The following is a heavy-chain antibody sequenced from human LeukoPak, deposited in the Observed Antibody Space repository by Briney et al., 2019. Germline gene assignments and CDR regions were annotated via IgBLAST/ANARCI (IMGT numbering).Heavy chain of an antibody. CDR2: ITGDGGST. D-gene: IGHD5-18*01. CDR3: AKAPGNYIYGGFDY. Sequence: GGTLSFSCAASGFTFHDYAMHWVRQAPGKGLEWVSLITGDGGSTYYADSVRGRLTISRDNSKNSLYLQMNSLRTEDTALYYCAKAPGNYIYGGFDYWGQGTLVTVSS. CDR1: GFTFHDYA. J-gene: IGHJ4*02. V-gene: IGHV3-43*02.